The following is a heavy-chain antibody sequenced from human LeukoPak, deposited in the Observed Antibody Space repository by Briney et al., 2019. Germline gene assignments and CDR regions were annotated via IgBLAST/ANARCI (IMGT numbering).Heavy chain of an antibody. CDR2: IRRTGGST. V-gene: IGHV3-23*01. Sequence: GGSLRLSCAASGFHFSSCAMRWDRQAPGKGLEWVSAIRRTGGSTYYADSVKGRSTISRDNSKNTLYLQMNSLRAEDTAVYYCANTDYYDTSALDYWGQGTLVTVSS. D-gene: IGHD3-22*01. CDR3: ANTDYYDTSALDY. J-gene: IGHJ4*02. CDR1: GFHFSSCA.